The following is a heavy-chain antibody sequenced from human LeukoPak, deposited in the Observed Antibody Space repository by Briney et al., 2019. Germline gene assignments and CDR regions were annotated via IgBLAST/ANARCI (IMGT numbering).Heavy chain of an antibody. CDR3: ARDATISSSWYGGNWFDP. J-gene: IGHJ5*02. CDR1: GGSISSYY. V-gene: IGHV4-4*07. CDR2: IYTSGST. Sequence: SETLSLTCTVSGGSISSYYWSWIRQPAGKGLEWIGRIYTSGSTNYNPSLKSRGTMSVDTSKNHFSLKLSSVTAADTAVYYCARDATISSSWYGGNWFDPWGQGTLVTVSS. D-gene: IGHD6-13*01.